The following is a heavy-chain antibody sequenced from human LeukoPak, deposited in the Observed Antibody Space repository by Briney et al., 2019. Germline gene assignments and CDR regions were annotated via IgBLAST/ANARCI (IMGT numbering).Heavy chain of an antibody. D-gene: IGHD5-18*01. CDR2: IYYSRTT. Sequence: SETLSLTRTVSGGSISSSPYYWGWIRQPPGKGLEWIGSIYYSRTTHYSPALESRVTISVDTSKNQFSLRVASVTAADTANCYCAKGAGGFSYSYWFDPWGQGTLVTVSS. J-gene: IGHJ5*02. CDR1: GGSISSSPYY. CDR3: AKGAGGFSYSYWFDP. V-gene: IGHV4-39*07.